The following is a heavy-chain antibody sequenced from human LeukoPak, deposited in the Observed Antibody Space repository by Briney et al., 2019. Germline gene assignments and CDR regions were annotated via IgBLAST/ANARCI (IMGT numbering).Heavy chain of an antibody. D-gene: IGHD3-10*01. J-gene: IGHJ4*02. CDR1: GFTFSSYG. CDR2: ISGSGGST. CDR3: ARDRDPLVRCDY. V-gene: IGHV3-23*01. Sequence: PGGTLRLSCAASGFTFSSYGMSWVRQAPGKGLEWVSAISGSGGSTYYADSVKGRFTISRDNAKNSLYLQMNSLRAEDTAVYYCARDRDPLVRCDYWGQGTLVTVSS.